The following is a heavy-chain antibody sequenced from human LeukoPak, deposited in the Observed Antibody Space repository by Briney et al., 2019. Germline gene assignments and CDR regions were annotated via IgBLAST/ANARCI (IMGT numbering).Heavy chain of an antibody. Sequence: GGSLRLSCAASGFTFSSYWMHWVRQVPGKGLVWVSRINNDGSSTTYADSVKGRFTISRDNAKNTLYLQMNSLRAEDTAVYYCARDDGVRTEYFQHWGQGTLVTVPS. CDR3: ARDDGVRTEYFQH. CDR1: GFTFSSYW. D-gene: IGHD4-17*01. V-gene: IGHV3-74*01. CDR2: INNDGSST. J-gene: IGHJ1*01.